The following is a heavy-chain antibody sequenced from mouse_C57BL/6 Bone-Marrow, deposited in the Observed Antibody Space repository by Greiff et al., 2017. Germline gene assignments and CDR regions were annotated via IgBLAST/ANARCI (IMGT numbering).Heavy chain of an antibody. V-gene: IGHV5-17*01. J-gene: IGHJ4*01. Sequence: VHVKQSGGGLVKPGGSLKLSCAASGFTFSDYGMHWVRQAPEKGLEWVAYISSGSSTIYYADTVKGRFTISRDNAKNTLFLQMTSLRSEDTAMYYCARRSHYGSMDYWGQGTSVTVSS. D-gene: IGHD1-1*01. CDR1: GFTFSDYG. CDR2: ISSGSSTI. CDR3: ARRSHYGSMDY.